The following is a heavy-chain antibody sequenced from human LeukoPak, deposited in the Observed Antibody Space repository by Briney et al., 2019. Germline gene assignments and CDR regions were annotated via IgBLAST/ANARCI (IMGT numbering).Heavy chain of an antibody. CDR1: GYTFTSYY. Sequence: ASVKVSCKASGYTFTSYYMHWVRQAPGQGLEWMGLINPSGGSTSYAQKFQGRVTITADKSTSTAYMELSSLRSEDTAVYYCASGPYDGPSHIYDSSVYYFDYWGQGTLVTVSS. CDR2: INPSGGST. J-gene: IGHJ4*02. V-gene: IGHV1-46*01. CDR3: ASGPYDGPSHIYDSSVYYFDY. D-gene: IGHD3-22*01.